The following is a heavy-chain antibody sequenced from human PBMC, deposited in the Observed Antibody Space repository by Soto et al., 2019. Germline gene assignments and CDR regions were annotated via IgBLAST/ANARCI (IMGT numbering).Heavy chain of an antibody. V-gene: IGHV4-34*01. Sequence: PSETLSLTCAVYGGSFSGYYWSWIRQPPGKGLEWIGEINHSGSTNYNPSLKSRVTISVDTSKNQFSLKLSSVTAADTAVYYCARGGFADIVVVPAVLSPQRATIFDYWGQGTLVTVSS. CDR2: INHSGST. CDR1: GGSFSGYY. D-gene: IGHD2-2*01. CDR3: ARGGFADIVVVPAVLSPQRATIFDY. J-gene: IGHJ4*02.